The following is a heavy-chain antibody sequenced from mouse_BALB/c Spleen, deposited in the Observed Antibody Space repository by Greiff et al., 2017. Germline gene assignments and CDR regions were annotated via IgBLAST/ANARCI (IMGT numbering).Heavy chain of an antibody. Sequence: EVMLVESGGGLVKPGGSLKLSCAASGFTFSSYAMSWVRQTPEKRLEWVASISSGGSTYYPDSVKGRFTISRDNARNILYLQMSSLRSEDTAMYYCARAGDYVYYYAMDDWGQGTSVTVSS. J-gene: IGHJ4*01. D-gene: IGHD2-4*01. V-gene: IGHV5-6-5*01. CDR3: ARAGDYVYYYAMDD. CDR2: ISSGGST. CDR1: GFTFSSYA.